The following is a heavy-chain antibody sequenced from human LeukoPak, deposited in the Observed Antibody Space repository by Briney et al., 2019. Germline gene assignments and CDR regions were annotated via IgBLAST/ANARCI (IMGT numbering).Heavy chain of an antibody. CDR3: VRSRRVRNGEYPDY. CDR2: INPNTGDT. J-gene: IGHJ4*02. Sequence: GASVKVSCKASGYTFTGYYMHWVRKTPGQGLEWMGWINPNTGDTNYGRKFQGRVTMTRDTSINTAYMELRSLRSDDTAVYYCVRSRRVRNGEYPDYWGQGTLATVSS. V-gene: IGHV1-2*02. CDR1: GYTFTGYY. D-gene: IGHD3-10*01.